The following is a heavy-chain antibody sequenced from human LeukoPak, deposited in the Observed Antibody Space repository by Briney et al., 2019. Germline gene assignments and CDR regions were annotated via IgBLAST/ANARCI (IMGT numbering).Heavy chain of an antibody. CDR2: INPNSGGT. D-gene: IGHD6-25*01. CDR3: TRGARRSASGDYFDY. J-gene: IGHJ4*02. Sequence: EASVKVSCKASGYTFTGYYMHWVRQAPGQGLEWMGWINPNSGGTSYAQKFQGRVTMTRDMSTSTVYMELSSLRSEDTAVYYCTRGARRSASGDYFDYWGQGTLVTVSS. V-gene: IGHV1-2*02. CDR1: GYTFTGYY.